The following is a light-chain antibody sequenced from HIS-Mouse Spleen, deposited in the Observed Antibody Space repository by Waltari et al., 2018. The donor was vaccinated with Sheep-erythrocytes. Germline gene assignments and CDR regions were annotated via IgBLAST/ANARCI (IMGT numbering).Light chain of an antibody. CDR2: EGS. CDR1: SSDVGSYNL. CDR3: CSYAGSSTPWV. Sequence: QSALTQPASVSGSPGQSITISCTGTSSDVGSYNLVSWYQPHPGKAPKLMIYEGSKRPSGVSNRLSGSKSGNTASLTISGLQAEDEADYYCCSYAGSSTPWVFGGGTKLTVL. J-gene: IGLJ3*02. V-gene: IGLV2-23*01.